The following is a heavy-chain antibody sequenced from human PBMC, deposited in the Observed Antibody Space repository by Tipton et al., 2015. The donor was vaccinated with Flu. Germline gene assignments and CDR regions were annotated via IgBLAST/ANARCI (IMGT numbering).Heavy chain of an antibody. CDR1: GFNFSSFG. Sequence: SLRLSCTAPGFNFSSFGMHWVRQPPGKGLEWVSSISGRDGRTDYADSVKGRFTISRDDARDMLYLQMDSLKAEDTALYYCATRGSSWLGSDYWGQGTLVTVSS. CDR2: ISGRDGRT. D-gene: IGHD6-13*01. CDR3: ATRGSSWLGSDY. V-gene: IGHV3-23*01. J-gene: IGHJ4*02.